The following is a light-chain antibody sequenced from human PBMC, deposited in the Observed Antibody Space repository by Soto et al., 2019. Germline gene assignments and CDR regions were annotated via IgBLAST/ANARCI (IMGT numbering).Light chain of an antibody. CDR1: SSDIGAYIY. V-gene: IGLV2-14*01. CDR3: SSYTVSSTLV. Sequence: QSALTQPASVSGSPGQSITISCTGTSSDIGAYIYVSWYQHHPGKAPKLMIYQVNNRPSVFSNRFSGSKSGNTASLTISGLQAEDEAHYYCSSYTVSSTLVFGGGTKVTVL. CDR2: QVN. J-gene: IGLJ3*02.